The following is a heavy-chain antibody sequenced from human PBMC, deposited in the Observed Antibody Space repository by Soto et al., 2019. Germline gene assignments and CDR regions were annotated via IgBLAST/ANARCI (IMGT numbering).Heavy chain of an antibody. J-gene: IGHJ4*02. CDR3: ARESNAHFDY. Sequence: GGSLRLSCAASGLTFSSYAMSWVRQAPGKGLEWVSVISGSGGSTYSADSVKGRFTISRDNTKNSLYLQMNSLRAEDTALYYCARESNAHFDYWGQGTMVTVSS. V-gene: IGHV3-23*01. CDR2: ISGSGGST. CDR1: GLTFSSYA.